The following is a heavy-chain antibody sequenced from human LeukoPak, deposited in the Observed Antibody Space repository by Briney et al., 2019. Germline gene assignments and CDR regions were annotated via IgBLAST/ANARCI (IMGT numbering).Heavy chain of an antibody. Sequence: SETLSLTCTVSGGSTGSSGYYWGWIRQSPGKGLEWIGSIFYNGTTYYNPSLKSRLTISIDTSKNQFSLRLTSATAADTAVYYCARHDFYGSVNWFDPWGQGILVTVSS. D-gene: IGHD3-10*01. CDR2: IFYNGTT. CDR1: GGSTGSSGYY. V-gene: IGHV4-39*01. J-gene: IGHJ5*02. CDR3: ARHDFYGSVNWFDP.